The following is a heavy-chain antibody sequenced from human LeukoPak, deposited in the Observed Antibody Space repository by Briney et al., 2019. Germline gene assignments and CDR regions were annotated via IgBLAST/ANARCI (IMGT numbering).Heavy chain of an antibody. J-gene: IGHJ6*03. D-gene: IGHD2-21*01. CDR3: TTDQPIVVLIAVSRGDYYYMDV. V-gene: IGHV3-15*01. CDR1: GFTFSNAW. CDR2: IKSKTDGGIT. Sequence: GGSLRLSCAASGFTFSNAWMSWVRQAPGKGVEGVGRIKSKTDGGITDYAAPVKGRFTISRNDSKKTLYLQMNSLKTEDTAVYYCTTDQPIVVLIAVSRGDYYYMDVWGKGTTVTVSS.